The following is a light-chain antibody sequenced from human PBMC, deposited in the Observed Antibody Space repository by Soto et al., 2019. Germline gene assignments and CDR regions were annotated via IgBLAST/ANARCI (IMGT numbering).Light chain of an antibody. CDR3: YSYAGRNMWV. CDR1: GSDIGAYNF. V-gene: IGLV2-8*01. Sequence: QSALAQPPSASGSPGQSVTISCTGSGSDIGAYNFVSWYQQHPGKAPKLMIFGVTERPSGVPDRFSGSKSGNTASLTVSGLQADDEAVYYCYSYAGRNMWVFGGGTKLTV. CDR2: GVT. J-gene: IGLJ3*02.